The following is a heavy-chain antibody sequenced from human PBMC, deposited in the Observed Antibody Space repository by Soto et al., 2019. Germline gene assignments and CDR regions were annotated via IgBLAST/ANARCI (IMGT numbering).Heavy chain of an antibody. J-gene: IGHJ4*02. Sequence: SETLSLTCTVSGGSISSSSYYWGWIRQPPGKGLEWIGSIYYSGSTYYNPSLKSRVTISVDTSKNQFSLKLSSVTAADTAVYYCARQHYGDYGYWGQGTLVTVSS. CDR2: IYYSGST. CDR1: GGSISSSSYY. V-gene: IGHV4-39*01. CDR3: ARQHYGDYGY. D-gene: IGHD4-17*01.